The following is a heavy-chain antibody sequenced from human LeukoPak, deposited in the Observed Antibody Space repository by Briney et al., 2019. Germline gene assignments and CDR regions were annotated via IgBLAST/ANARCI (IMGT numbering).Heavy chain of an antibody. J-gene: IGHJ4*02. V-gene: IGHV3-30*18. CDR2: ISYDGSNK. Sequence: GGSLRLSCAASGFTFSSYGMHWVRQAPGKGLEWVAGISYDGSNKFYADSMKGRFTVSRDNSKNTMYLQMDSLRPEDTAVYYCAKDGIGAVGGIWLYYFDYWGLGTLVTVSS. CDR3: AKDGIGAVGGIWLYYFDY. D-gene: IGHD3-16*02. CDR1: GFTFSSYG.